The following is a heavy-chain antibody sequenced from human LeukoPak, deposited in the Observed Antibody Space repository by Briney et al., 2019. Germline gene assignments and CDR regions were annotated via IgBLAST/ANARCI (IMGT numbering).Heavy chain of an antibody. Sequence: SVKVSCKASGGTFGAFVINWVRQAPGQGLEWMGGIIPLFGTTDYAQKFQGRVTITADESTNTAYMQLSSLRSDDTAIYYCARGRVIHFGGIDVFDIWGQGTMVTVSS. V-gene: IGHV1-69*13. CDR3: ARGRVIHFGGIDVFDI. CDR1: GGTFGAFV. CDR2: IIPLFGTT. D-gene: IGHD4/OR15-4a*01. J-gene: IGHJ3*02.